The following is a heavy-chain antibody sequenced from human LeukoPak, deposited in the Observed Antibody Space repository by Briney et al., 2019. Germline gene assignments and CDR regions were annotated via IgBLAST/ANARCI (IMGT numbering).Heavy chain of an antibody. CDR3: ARGQDVGLTYYYDSSGYPSLGY. CDR2: INTNTGNP. D-gene: IGHD3-22*01. V-gene: IGHV7-4-1*02. J-gene: IGHJ4*02. CDR1: GYTFTSYA. Sequence: ASVKVSCKASGYTFTSYAMNWVRQAPGQGLEWMGWINTNTGNPTYAQGFTGRFVFSLDTSVSTTYLQISSLKAEDTAVYYCARGQDVGLTYYYDSSGYPSLGYWGQGTLVTVSS.